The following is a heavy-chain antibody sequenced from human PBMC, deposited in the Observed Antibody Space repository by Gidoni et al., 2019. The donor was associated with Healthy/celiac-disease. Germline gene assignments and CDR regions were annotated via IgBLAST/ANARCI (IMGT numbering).Heavy chain of an antibody. Sequence: QVQLQESGPGLVKPSETLSLTCTVSGGSISSYYWSWIRQPPGKGLEWIGYIYYSGSTNYNPSLKSRVTISVDTSKNQFSLKLSSVTAADTAVYYCARDLTGIVGATTYRVPDNWFDPWGQGTLVTVSS. V-gene: IGHV4-59*01. D-gene: IGHD1-26*01. CDR3: ARDLTGIVGATTYRVPDNWFDP. J-gene: IGHJ5*02. CDR1: GGSISSYY. CDR2: IYYSGST.